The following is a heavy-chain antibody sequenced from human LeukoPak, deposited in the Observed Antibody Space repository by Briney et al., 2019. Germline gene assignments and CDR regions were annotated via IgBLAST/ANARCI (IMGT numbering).Heavy chain of an antibody. CDR3: AKAGLLWFGELLSFDY. D-gene: IGHD3-10*01. CDR2: ISGGGGDT. CDR1: GFTFSDYA. Sequence: GGSLRLSCVASGFTFSDYAMNWVRQAPGKGLEWVSHISGGGGDTYYADSLKGRPTVSRDNSRKTLYLQINSLRAEDTAVYYCAKAGLLWFGELLSFDYWGQGTLVTVSS. V-gene: IGHV3-23*01. J-gene: IGHJ4*02.